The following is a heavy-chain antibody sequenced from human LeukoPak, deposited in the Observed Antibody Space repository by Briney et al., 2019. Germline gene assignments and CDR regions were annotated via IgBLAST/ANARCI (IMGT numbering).Heavy chain of an antibody. V-gene: IGHV4-59*01. CDR1: GGSISSYY. D-gene: IGHD2-15*01. Sequence: SETLSLTCTISGGSISSYYWSWIRQPPGKGLEWIGYIYYSGSTNYNPSLKSRVTISVDTSKNQFSLKLRSVTAADTAVYYCARVSDYCSGGTCYLAWGQGTLVTVSS. J-gene: IGHJ5*02. CDR2: IYYSGST. CDR3: ARVSDYCSGGTCYLA.